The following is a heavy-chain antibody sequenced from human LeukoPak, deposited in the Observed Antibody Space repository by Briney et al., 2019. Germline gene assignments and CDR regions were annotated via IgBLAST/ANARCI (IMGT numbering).Heavy chain of an antibody. J-gene: IGHJ3*02. V-gene: IGHV3-30-3*01. CDR3: ARDQNGGYDAFDI. D-gene: IGHD3-10*01. CDR1: GFTFSSYA. Sequence: GGSLRLSCAASGFTFSSYAMHWVRQAPGKGLEWVAVISYDGSNKYYADSVKGRFTISRDNSKNTLYLQMNSLRAEDTAVYYCARDQNGGYDAFDIWGQGTMVTVSS. CDR2: ISYDGSNK.